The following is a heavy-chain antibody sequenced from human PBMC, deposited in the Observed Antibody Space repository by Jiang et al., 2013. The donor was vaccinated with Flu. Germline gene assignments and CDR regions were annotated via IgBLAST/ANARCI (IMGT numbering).Heavy chain of an antibody. D-gene: IGHD3-9*01. CDR1: GYTFTSYD. Sequence: GAEVKKPGASVKVSCKASGYTFTSYDINWVRQATGQGLEWMGWMNPNSGNTGYAQKFQGRVTMTRNTSISTAYMELSSLRSEDTAVYYCARGDGRGYFDWSSPFTRTDWFDPWGQGTLVTVSS. J-gene: IGHJ5*02. CDR3: ARGDGRGYFDWSSPFTRTDWFDP. V-gene: IGHV1-8*01. CDR2: MNPNSGNT.